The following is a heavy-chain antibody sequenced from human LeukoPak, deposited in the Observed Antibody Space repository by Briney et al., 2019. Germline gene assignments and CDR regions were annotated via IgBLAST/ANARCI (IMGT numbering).Heavy chain of an antibody. J-gene: IGHJ4*02. CDR1: GFTFSNYA. CDR3: AKVFRDGYNYPFDY. D-gene: IGHD5-24*01. CDR2: IGSSGGST. Sequence: GGSLRLSCAASGFTFSNYAMNWVRQAPGKGLEWVSTIGSSGGSTYYADSVKGRFTISRDNSKNTLYLQMNSLRAEDTAVYYCAKVFRDGYNYPFDYWGQGTLVTVSS. V-gene: IGHV3-23*01.